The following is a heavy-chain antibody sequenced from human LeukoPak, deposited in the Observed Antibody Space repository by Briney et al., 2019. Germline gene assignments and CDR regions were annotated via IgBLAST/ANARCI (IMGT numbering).Heavy chain of an antibody. CDR2: IYYSGST. V-gene: IGHV4-59*01. J-gene: IGHJ6*03. CDR3: ARDSAPYYMDV. CDR1: GGSISSYY. Sequence: KSPETLSLTCTVSGGSISSYYWSWIRQPPGKGLEWIGYIYYSGSTNYNPSLKSRVTISVDTSKNQFSLKLSSVTAADTAVYYCARDSAPYYMDVWGKGTTVTVSS.